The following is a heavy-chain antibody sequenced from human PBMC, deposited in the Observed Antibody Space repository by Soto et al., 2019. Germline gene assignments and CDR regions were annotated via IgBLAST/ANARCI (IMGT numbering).Heavy chain of an antibody. Sequence: LSLTCSVSGDSISTVDYFWAWIRQPPGQALEYIGYIYKSATTYYNPSFESRVAISLDTSKSQFSLNVTSVTAADTAVYFCARGRYCLTGRCFPNWFDSWGQGTPVTVSS. J-gene: IGHJ5*01. CDR3: ARGRYCLTGRCFPNWFDS. CDR2: IYKSATT. D-gene: IGHD2-15*01. V-gene: IGHV4-30-4*01. CDR1: GDSISTVDYF.